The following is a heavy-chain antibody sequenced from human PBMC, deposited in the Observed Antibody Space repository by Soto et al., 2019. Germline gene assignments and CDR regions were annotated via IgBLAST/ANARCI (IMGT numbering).Heavy chain of an antibody. CDR2: ISNGDEAT. CDR3: ARDPKRRDGYNFDS. J-gene: IGHJ4*02. D-gene: IGHD5-12*01. V-gene: IGHV3-11*01. CDR1: GFIFTDYS. Sequence: QVQLVESGGGLVEPGGSLRLSCSASGFIFTDYSMTWIRQAPGKGLEWVSYISNGDEATQYADSVKGRFGVSRDNAKKVLVLQMNSLRVDDTAVYYCARDPKRRDGYNFDSWGRGALVTVSS.